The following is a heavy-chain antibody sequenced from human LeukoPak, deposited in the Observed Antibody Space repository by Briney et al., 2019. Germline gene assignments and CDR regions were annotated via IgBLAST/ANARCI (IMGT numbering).Heavy chain of an antibody. Sequence: ASVKVSCKASGGTFSSYAISWVRQAPGQGLEWMGGIIPIFGTANYAQKFQGRVTITADESTSTAYMELSSLRSEDTAVYCCARVWDDAHAFDIWGQGTMVTVSS. CDR3: ARVWDDAHAFDI. CDR1: GGTFSSYA. CDR2: IIPIFGTA. J-gene: IGHJ3*02. D-gene: IGHD1-1*01. V-gene: IGHV1-69*13.